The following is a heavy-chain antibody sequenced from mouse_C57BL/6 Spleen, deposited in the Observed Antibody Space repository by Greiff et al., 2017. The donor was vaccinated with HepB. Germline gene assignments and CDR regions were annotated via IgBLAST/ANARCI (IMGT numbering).Heavy chain of an antibody. CDR1: GFTFSSYA. V-gene: IGHV5-4*01. CDR3: ARDLDSDYYGSRWYFDV. Sequence: DVMLVESGGGLVKPGGSLKLSCAASGFTFSSYAMSWVRQTPEKRLEWVATISDGGSYTYYPDNVKGRFTISRDNAKNNLYLQMSHLKSEDTAMYYCARDLDSDYYGSRWYFDVWGTGTTVTVSS. D-gene: IGHD1-1*01. CDR2: ISDGGSYT. J-gene: IGHJ1*03.